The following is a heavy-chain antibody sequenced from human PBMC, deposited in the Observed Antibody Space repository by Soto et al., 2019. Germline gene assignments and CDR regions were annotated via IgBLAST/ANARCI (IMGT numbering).Heavy chain of an antibody. CDR3: ARHPLNVEFLTGYWGGAFES. CDR1: GGSISSYY. V-gene: IGHV4-59*08. Sequence: ASETLSLTCTVSGGSISSYYWSWIRQPPGKGLEWIGYIYYSGSTNYNPSLKSRVTISVDTSKNQFSLKLSSVTAADTAVYYCARHPLNVEFLTGYWGGAFESWGKGSMVTV. D-gene: IGHD3-9*01. J-gene: IGHJ3*02. CDR2: IYYSGST.